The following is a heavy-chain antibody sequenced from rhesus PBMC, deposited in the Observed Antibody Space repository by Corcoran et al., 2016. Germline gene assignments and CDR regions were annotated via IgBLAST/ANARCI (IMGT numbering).Heavy chain of an antibody. J-gene: IGHJ4*01. CDR2: INPSNGNT. D-gene: IGHD1-44*02. CDR1: GYTFTSHY. Sequence: QVQLVQSGAEVKKPGASVKLSRQPSGYTFTSHYIKWVRKAPGQVLEWRGWINPSNGNTGYAEKCQGRVTMTRDTYTSTAYMELSSLRSEDTAVYYCTRGLVWEPWGQGVLGTVSS. V-gene: IGHV1S9*01. CDR3: TRGLVWEP.